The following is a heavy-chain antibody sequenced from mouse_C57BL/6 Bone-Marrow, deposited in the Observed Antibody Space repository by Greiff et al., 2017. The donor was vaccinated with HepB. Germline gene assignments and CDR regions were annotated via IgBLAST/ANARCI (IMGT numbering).Heavy chain of an antibody. J-gene: IGHJ3*01. CDR1: GYSITSGYY. CDR2: ISYDGSN. V-gene: IGHV3-6*01. CDR3: ARGGYGSSFQRAWFAY. Sequence: EVQLQESGPGLVKPSQSLSLTCSVTGYSITSGYYWNWIRQFPGNKLEWMGYISYDGSNNYNPSLKNRISITRDTSKNQFFLKLNSVTTEDTATYYCARGGYGSSFQRAWFAYWGQGTLVTVSA. D-gene: IGHD1-1*01.